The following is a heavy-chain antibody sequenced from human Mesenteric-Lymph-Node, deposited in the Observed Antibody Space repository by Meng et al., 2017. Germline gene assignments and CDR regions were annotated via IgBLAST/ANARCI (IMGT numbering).Heavy chain of an antibody. CDR2: IYTSGST. Sequence: SETLSLTCTVSGGSISSYYWSWIRQPAGKGLEWIGRIYTSGSTNYNPSLKSRVTMSVDTSKNQFSLKLSSVTAADTAVYYCARESVSSRSFSMGFDPWGQGTLVTAPQ. CDR1: GGSISSYY. J-gene: IGHJ5*02. CDR3: ARESVSSRSFSMGFDP. V-gene: IGHV4-4*07. D-gene: IGHD6-13*01.